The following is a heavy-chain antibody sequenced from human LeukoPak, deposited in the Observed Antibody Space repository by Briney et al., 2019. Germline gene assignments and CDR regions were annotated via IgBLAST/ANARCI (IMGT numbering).Heavy chain of an antibody. J-gene: IGHJ6*03. V-gene: IGHV4-4*09. CDR3: ARLDRYYYFYMDA. CDR2: IYTSGST. CDR1: GGSISSYY. Sequence: SETLSLTCTVSGGSISSYYWSWIRRPPGKGLEWIAYIYTSGSTNYSPSLKSRVTISVDTSKNQFSLELSSVTAADTAVYYCARLDRYYYFYMDAWGKGTTVTVSS.